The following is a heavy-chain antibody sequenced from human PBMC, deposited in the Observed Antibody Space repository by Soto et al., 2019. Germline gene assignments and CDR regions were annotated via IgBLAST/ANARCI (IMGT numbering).Heavy chain of an antibody. CDR3: AKDCSGASCGFDI. J-gene: IGHJ4*02. CDR2: ISVYHWNT. V-gene: IGHV1-18*01. D-gene: IGHD2-15*01. Sequence: QVQLVQSGTEVKKPGASVKVSCKASGYTFGKYGISWVRQAPGQGLEWVGWISVYHWNTVHAQKFRGRVKMTTDTSTSTAYMELGSLKSDHTAIYYCAKDCSGASCGFDIWGQGTLVTVSS. CDR1: GYTFGKYG.